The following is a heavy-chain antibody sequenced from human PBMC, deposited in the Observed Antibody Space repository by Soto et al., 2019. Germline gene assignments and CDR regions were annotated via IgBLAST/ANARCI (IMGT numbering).Heavy chain of an antibody. CDR1: GYTFTSYG. D-gene: IGHD6-19*01. CDR2: ISAYNGNT. V-gene: IGHV1-18*01. J-gene: IGHJ4*02. Sequence: QVQLVQSGAEVKKPGASVKVSCKASGYTFTSYGISWLRQAPGQGLEWMGWISAYNGNTNYAQKLQGRATRTKDTSTITPYRERRSLRSDDTAVYYCARQPVAGTALFDYWGQGTLATVSS. CDR3: ARQPVAGTALFDY.